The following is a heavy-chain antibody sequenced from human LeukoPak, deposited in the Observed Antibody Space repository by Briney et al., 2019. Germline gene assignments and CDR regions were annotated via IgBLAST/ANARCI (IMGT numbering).Heavy chain of an antibody. V-gene: IGHV5-51*01. Sequence: GESLKISCKGSGYSFTSYWIGWVRQMPGKGLEWMGIIYPGDSDTRYSPSFQGQFTISADKSISTAYLQWSSLKDSDTAMYCCARHVEDIVVVPAAIARYYYYMDVWGKGTTVTVSS. J-gene: IGHJ6*03. CDR2: IYPGDSDT. CDR3: ARHVEDIVVVPAAIARYYYYMDV. D-gene: IGHD2-2*02. CDR1: GYSFTSYW.